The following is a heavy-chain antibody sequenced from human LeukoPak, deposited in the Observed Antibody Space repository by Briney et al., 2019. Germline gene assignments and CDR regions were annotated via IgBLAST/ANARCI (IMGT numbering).Heavy chain of an antibody. CDR1: GYSTSSGYY. D-gene: IGHD6-6*01. J-gene: IGHJ4*02. CDR3: ARDKVAARPGDFDY. CDR2: IYHSGST. V-gene: IGHV4-38-2*02. Sequence: PSETLSLTCAVSGYSTSSGYYWGWIRQPPGKGLEWIGSIYHSGSTYYNPSLKSRVTISVDTSKSQFSLKLSSVTAADTAVYYCARDKVAARPGDFDYWGQGTLVTVSS.